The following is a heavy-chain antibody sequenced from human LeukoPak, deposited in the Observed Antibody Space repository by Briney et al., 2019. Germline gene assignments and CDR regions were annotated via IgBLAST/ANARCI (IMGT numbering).Heavy chain of an antibody. CDR2: ISSSGSTI. CDR3: ARDIGWELLFFDY. V-gene: IGHV3-11*01. Sequence: GGSLRLSCAASGFTFSDYYMSWIRQAPGKGLEWVSYISSSGSTIYYADSVKGRFTIPRDNAKNSLYLQMNSLRAEDTAVYYCARDIGWELLFFDYWGQGTLVTVSS. J-gene: IGHJ4*02. CDR1: GFTFSDYY. D-gene: IGHD1-26*01.